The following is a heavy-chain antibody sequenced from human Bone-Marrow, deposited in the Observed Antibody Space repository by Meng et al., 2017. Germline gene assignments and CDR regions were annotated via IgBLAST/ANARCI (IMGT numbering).Heavy chain of an antibody. J-gene: IGHJ6*02. Sequence: GESLKISCAASGFTFSSYSMNWVRQAPGKGLEWVSAISGSGGSTYYADSVKGRFTISRDNSKNTLYLQMNSLRAEDTAVYYCATMANYDSSGYYYSHYGMDVWGQGTTVTVSS. CDR3: ATMANYDSSGYYYSHYGMDV. CDR1: GFTFSSYS. D-gene: IGHD3-22*01. V-gene: IGHV3-23*01. CDR2: ISGSGGST.